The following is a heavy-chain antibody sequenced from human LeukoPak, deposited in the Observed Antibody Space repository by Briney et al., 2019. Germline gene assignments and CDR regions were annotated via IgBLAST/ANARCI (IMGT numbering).Heavy chain of an antibody. J-gene: IGHJ5*01. CDR3: ARVRRSLNWFDS. CDR2: IYYSGIT. V-gene: IGHV4-39*06. CDR1: GGSISTTNYY. Sequence: SETLSLTCAVSGGSISTTNYYWGWIRQPPGKGLEWIGIIYYSGITHYNPSLKSRVTILVDTSKNQFPLKLSSVTDADTAVYYCARVRRSLNWFDSWGQGTLVTVSS. D-gene: IGHD3-3*01.